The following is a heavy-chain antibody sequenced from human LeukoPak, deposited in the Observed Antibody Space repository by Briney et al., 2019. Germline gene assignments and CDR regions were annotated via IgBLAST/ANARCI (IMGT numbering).Heavy chain of an antibody. CDR3: ARARVWFGELSGYFDY. Sequence: GGSLRLSCAASGFTVSSNYMSWVRQAPGKGLEWASVIYSGGSTYYADSVKGRFTISRDNSKNTLYLQMNSLRAEDTAVYYCARARVWFGELSGYFDYWGQGTLVTVSS. CDR1: GFTVSSNY. J-gene: IGHJ4*02. V-gene: IGHV3-53*01. D-gene: IGHD3-10*01. CDR2: IYSGGST.